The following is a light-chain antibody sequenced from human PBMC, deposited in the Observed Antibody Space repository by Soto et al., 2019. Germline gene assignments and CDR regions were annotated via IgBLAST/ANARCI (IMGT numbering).Light chain of an antibody. Sequence: EIVLTQSPGTLSLSPGERATLSCRASQSVDSKYLAWYQQKPGQAPRILIFAASSSATGIPDRFSGSGSGTDFTLTISRLEPGDFAVYYCQQYGYSSWTFGQGTKVDIK. J-gene: IGKJ1*01. CDR3: QQYGYSSWT. CDR1: QSVDSKY. CDR2: AAS. V-gene: IGKV3-20*01.